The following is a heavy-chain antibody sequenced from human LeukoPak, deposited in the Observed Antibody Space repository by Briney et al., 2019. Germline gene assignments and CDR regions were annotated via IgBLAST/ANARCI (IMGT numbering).Heavy chain of an antibody. CDR2: IYYSGST. CDR1: GGSISSGGYY. CDR3: AGYDYGGGYDAFDI. Sequence: PSETLSLTCTVSGGSISSGGYYWSWVRQHPGKGLEWIGYIYYSGSTYYNPSLKSRVTISVDTSKNQFSLKLSSVTAADTAVYYCAGYDYGGGYDAFDIWGQGTMVTVSS. J-gene: IGHJ3*02. D-gene: IGHD4-23*01. V-gene: IGHV4-31*03.